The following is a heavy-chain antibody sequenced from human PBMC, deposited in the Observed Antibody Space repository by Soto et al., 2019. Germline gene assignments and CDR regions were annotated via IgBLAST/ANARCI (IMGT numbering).Heavy chain of an antibody. Sequence: SETLSLTCTVSGGSISSYYWSWIRQPPGKGLEWIGYIYYSGSTNYNPPLKSRVTISVDTSKNQFALKLSSVTAADTAVYYCASHGEGYYYYGMEVWGQGTTVTVSS. D-gene: IGHD3-10*01. CDR2: IYYSGST. V-gene: IGHV4-59*01. J-gene: IGHJ6*02. CDR3: ASHGEGYYYYGMEV. CDR1: GGSISSYY.